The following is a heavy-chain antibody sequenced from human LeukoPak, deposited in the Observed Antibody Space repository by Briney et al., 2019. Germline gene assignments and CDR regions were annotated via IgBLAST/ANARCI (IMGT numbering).Heavy chain of an antibody. J-gene: IGHJ6*02. CDR3: ARVELAHYDSSGYHSYYYGMDV. Sequence: ASVKVSCKASGYTFTGYYMHWVRQAPGQGREWMGWINPNSGGTNYAQKFQGRVTMTRDTSISTAYMELSRLRSDDTAVYYCARVELAHYDSSGYHSYYYGMDVWGQGTTVTVSS. D-gene: IGHD3-22*01. V-gene: IGHV1-2*02. CDR2: INPNSGGT. CDR1: GYTFTGYY.